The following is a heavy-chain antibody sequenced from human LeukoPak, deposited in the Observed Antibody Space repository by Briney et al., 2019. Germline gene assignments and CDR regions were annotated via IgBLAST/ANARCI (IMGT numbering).Heavy chain of an antibody. Sequence: PGGSLRLSCAASGFTFSIYGMQWVRQAPGKGLEWVSGINWSSDSIGYADSVKGRFAISRDNAKNSLYLQMNSLRAEDTALYFCAKGFWGDDAFDKWGQGTMVTVSS. CDR1: GFTFSIYG. CDR3: AKGFWGDDAFDK. D-gene: IGHD7-27*01. CDR2: INWSSDSI. J-gene: IGHJ3*02. V-gene: IGHV3-9*01.